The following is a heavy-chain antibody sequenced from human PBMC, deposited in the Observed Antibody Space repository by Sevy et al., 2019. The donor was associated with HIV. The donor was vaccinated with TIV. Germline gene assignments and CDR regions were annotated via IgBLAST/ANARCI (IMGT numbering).Heavy chain of an antibody. D-gene: IGHD2-8*01. Sequence: GGSLRLSCAASGFTFSKYSMSWVRQPPGKGLEWVSTLSFGCGEINYADSVKGRFTISRDNSKSSVYLQMNNLRPADTAAYYCAREGCTKPHDYWGQGTLVTVSS. CDR1: GFTFSKYS. CDR2: LSFGCGEI. V-gene: IGHV3-23*01. J-gene: IGHJ4*02. CDR3: AREGCTKPHDY.